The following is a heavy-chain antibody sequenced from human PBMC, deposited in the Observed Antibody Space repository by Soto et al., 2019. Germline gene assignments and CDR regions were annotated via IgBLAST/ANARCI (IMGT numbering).Heavy chain of an antibody. Sequence: SETLSLTCTVSGGSISSYYWSWIRQPPGKGLEWIGYIYYSGSTNYNPSLKSRVTISVDTSKNQFSLKLSSVTAADTAVYYCASHRVVPAAMYYYYMDVWGKGTTVTVSS. V-gene: IGHV4-59*08. CDR3: ASHRVVPAAMYYYYMDV. J-gene: IGHJ6*03. CDR1: GGSISSYY. CDR2: IYYSGST. D-gene: IGHD2-2*01.